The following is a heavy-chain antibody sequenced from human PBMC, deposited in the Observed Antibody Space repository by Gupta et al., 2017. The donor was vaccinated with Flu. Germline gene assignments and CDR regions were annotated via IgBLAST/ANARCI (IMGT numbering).Heavy chain of an antibody. J-gene: IGHJ4*02. D-gene: IGHD3-22*01. CDR2: IKQDGSEK. CDR3: ARGYYYDSSGPFDY. CDR1: GSTFSSYW. V-gene: IGHV3-7*01. Sequence: EVQLVESGGGLVQPGGSLRLSCAASGSTFSSYWMSWVRQAPGKGLEWVANIKQDGSEKYYVDSVKGRFTISRDNAKSSLYLQMNSLRAEDTAVYYCARGYYYDSSGPFDYWGQGTLVTVSS.